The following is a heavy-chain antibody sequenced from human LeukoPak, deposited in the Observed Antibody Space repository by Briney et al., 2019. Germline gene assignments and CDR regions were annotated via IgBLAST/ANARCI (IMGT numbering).Heavy chain of an antibody. V-gene: IGHV1-18*01. Sequence: ASVKVSCKASGYTFSSYSISWMRQAPGQGLEWMGWISAYNGNTIYAQKVKGRVTMTTDTSTSTAYMELRSLKSDDTAVYYCARASYCSDGSCYSAYWGRGTLVTVPS. D-gene: IGHD2-15*01. CDR2: ISAYNGNT. CDR3: ARASYCSDGSCYSAY. CDR1: GYTFSSYS. J-gene: IGHJ4*02.